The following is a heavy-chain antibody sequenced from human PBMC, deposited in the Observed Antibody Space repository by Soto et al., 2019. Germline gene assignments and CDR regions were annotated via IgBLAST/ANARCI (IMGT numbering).Heavy chain of an antibody. J-gene: IGHJ6*02. CDR3: ARDPWGCNGGTCYGMDV. CDR2: ISDGGSDK. D-gene: IGHD2-15*01. CDR1: GFTFRNYG. Sequence: QVQLAESGGGVVQPGRSLRLSCAASGFTFRNYGMHWVRQAPGKGLEWMAVISDGGSDKYYRDSVKGRFTISRDNSKNTLYLQMNTLRAEDTAVYYCARDPWGCNGGTCYGMDVWGQGTTVTVSS. V-gene: IGHV3-30*03.